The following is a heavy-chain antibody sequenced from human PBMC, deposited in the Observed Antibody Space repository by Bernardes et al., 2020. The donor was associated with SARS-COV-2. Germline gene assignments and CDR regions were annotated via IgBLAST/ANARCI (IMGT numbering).Heavy chain of an antibody. CDR1: GFTFDDYA. J-gene: IGHJ6*02. V-gene: IGHV3-9*01. D-gene: IGHD3-3*01. CDR3: AKDYSSTIFHGMDV. CDR2: ISWNRGTI. Sequence: GGSLRLSCAASGFTFDDYAMHWVRQAPGKGLEWVSGISWNRGTIGYADSVKGRFTISRDNAKNSLYLQMNSLRAEDTALYYCAKDYSSTIFHGMDVRGQGTTVTVSS.